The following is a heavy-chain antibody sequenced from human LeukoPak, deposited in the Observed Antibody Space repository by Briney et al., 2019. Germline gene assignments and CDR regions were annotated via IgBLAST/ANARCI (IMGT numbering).Heavy chain of an antibody. CDR3: TRTGQQLVPI. Sequence: PGGSLRLSCAASGFTFSGSAMRWVRQASGKGLEWVGRIRSKANSYATAYAASVKGRFTISRDDSKNTAYLQMNSLKTEDTAVYYCTRTGQQLVPIWGQGTLVTVSS. V-gene: IGHV3-73*01. CDR1: GFTFSGSA. D-gene: IGHD6-13*01. CDR2: IRSKANSYAT. J-gene: IGHJ4*02.